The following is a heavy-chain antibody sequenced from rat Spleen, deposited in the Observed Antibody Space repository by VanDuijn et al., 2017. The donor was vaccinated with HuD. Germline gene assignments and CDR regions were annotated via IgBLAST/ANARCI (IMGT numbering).Heavy chain of an antibody. CDR3: TTANSGGYSELYYFDY. V-gene: IGHV5-20*01. Sequence: EVQLVESGGGLVQPGRSLKLSCAASGFTFSDYYMAWVRQAPKKGLEWVASISYEGSSTYYRDSVKGRFTISRDNAKSTLYLQMDSLRSEDTATYYCTTANSGGYSELYYFDYWGQGVMVTVSS. CDR1: GFTFSDYY. D-gene: IGHD1-11*01. CDR2: ISYEGSST. J-gene: IGHJ2*01.